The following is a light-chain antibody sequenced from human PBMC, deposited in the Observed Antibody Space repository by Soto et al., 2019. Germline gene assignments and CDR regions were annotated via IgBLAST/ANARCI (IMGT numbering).Light chain of an antibody. CDR3: QQSYSTPQT. CDR1: QSISSF. V-gene: IGKV1-39*01. CDR2: TAS. Sequence: DIQMTQSPSSLSASVGDRVTITCRASQSISSFLNCYQQKPGQAPKPLIYTASSLQSGVPSRFRGSGSGTDFTPTISSLQPEDFATYHCQQSYSTPQTFGQGTKVDIK. J-gene: IGKJ1*01.